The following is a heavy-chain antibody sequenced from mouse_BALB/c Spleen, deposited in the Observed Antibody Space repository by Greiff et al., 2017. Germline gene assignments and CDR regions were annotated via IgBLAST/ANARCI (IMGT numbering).Heavy chain of an antibody. CDR3: ARGDPAQLEYFDD. J-gene: IGHJ2*01. D-gene: IGHD2-12*01. CDR1: GYTFTSYW. Sequence: QVQLQQSGAELVKPGASVKLSCKASGYTFTSYWMHWVKQRPGQGLEWIGEINPSNGRTNYNEKFKSKATLTVDKSSSTAYMQLSSLTSEDSAVYYCARGDPAQLEYFDDWGQGTTLTVSS. CDR2: INPSNGRT. V-gene: IGHV1S81*02.